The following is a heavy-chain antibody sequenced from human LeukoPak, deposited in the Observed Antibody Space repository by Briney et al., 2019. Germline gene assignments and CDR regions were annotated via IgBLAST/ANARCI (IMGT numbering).Heavy chain of an antibody. V-gene: IGHV1-69*13. CDR2: IIPIFGTT. CDR3: ARTNYYGSGSIYYYYFMDV. Sequence: ASVKVSCKASGGTFSSYAISWVRQAPGQGLEWMGEIIPIFGTTNYAQKFQGRVTITADESTSTAYMDLSNLRSEDTAVYYCARTNYYGSGSIYYYYFMDVWGKGTTVTISS. D-gene: IGHD3-10*01. J-gene: IGHJ6*03. CDR1: GGTFSSYA.